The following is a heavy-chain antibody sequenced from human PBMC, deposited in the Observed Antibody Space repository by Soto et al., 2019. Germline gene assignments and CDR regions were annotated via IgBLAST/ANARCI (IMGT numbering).Heavy chain of an antibody. Sequence: QVQLQESGPGLVKPSQTLSLTCTVSGGSISSGDYYWNWIRQPPGKGLEWIGYISSRGSTFYNPSLNNRISISVDTSKNQFSLKLTSVTAADTAVYYCARGEGGSFGVLDSWGQGTLVTVSS. J-gene: IGHJ4*02. CDR3: ARGEGGSFGVLDS. V-gene: IGHV4-30-4*01. D-gene: IGHD3-3*01. CDR1: GGSISSGDYY. CDR2: ISSRGST.